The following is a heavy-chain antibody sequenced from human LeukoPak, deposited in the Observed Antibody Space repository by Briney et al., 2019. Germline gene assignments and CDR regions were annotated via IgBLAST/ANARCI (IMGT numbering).Heavy chain of an antibody. CDR2: IKPDGSVG. D-gene: IGHD2-21*01. CDR1: GFTFSSYW. Sequence: PGGSLRLSCAASGFTFSSYWMTWVRQAPGKGLEWVANIKPDGSVGYYVDSVRGRFIISRDNAGNSLYLQMNSLRVEDTAVYYCTQNLVAAGGDHWGQGTLLIVSS. J-gene: IGHJ4*02. V-gene: IGHV3-7*01. CDR3: TQNLVAAGGDH.